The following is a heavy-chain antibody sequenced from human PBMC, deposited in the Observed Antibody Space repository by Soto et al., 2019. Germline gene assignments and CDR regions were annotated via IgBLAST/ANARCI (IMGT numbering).Heavy chain of an antibody. CDR1: GDSISGSY. J-gene: IGHJ4*02. V-gene: IGHV4-59*08. CDR2: IYFAGTT. CDR3: AKLGGYYQAFDS. D-gene: IGHD3-22*01. Sequence: QVQLQESGPGLVEPSETLSLTCTVSGDSISGSYWGWFRRPPGKGLEWIGYIYFAGTTSYNPSLQSRVSISLETSQKEFSLRLTSVTAADTAVYYCAKLGGYYQAFDSWGLGTLVSVSS.